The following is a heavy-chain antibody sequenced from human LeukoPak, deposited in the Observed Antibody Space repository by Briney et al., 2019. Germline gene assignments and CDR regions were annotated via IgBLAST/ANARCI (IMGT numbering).Heavy chain of an antibody. CDR2: ISWNSGSI. CDR1: GFTFDDYA. Sequence: GRSLRLSCAASGFTFDDYAMHWVRQAPGKGLEWVSGISWNSGSIGYADSVKGQFTISRDNAKNSLYLQMNSLRAEDMALYYCAKALRYDSSGPDAFDIWGQGTMVTVSS. D-gene: IGHD3-22*01. J-gene: IGHJ3*02. V-gene: IGHV3-9*03. CDR3: AKALRYDSSGPDAFDI.